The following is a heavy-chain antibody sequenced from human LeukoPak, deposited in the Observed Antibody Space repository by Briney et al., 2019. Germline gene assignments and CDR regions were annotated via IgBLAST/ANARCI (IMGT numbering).Heavy chain of an antibody. V-gene: IGHV4-38-2*02. Sequence: KASQTLSLAGTVSGYSISSGYYGGWIRQPPRERLEWIGSINDSGNTYYNPSRRSPVTISVDTSKKQFSLKLSSVTAADAAVYSCARGGPSRSYIAYWGQGTLVTVSS. CDR3: ARGGPSRSYIAY. D-gene: IGHD1-26*01. J-gene: IGHJ4*02. CDR2: INDSGNT. CDR1: GYSISSGYY.